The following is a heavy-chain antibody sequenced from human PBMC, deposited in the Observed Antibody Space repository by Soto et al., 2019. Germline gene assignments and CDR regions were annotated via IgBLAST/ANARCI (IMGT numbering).Heavy chain of an antibody. D-gene: IGHD3-22*01. Sequence: VQLVESGGGLVQPGGSLRLSCAASGFTFSSYAMHWVRQAPGKGLEWVAVISYDGSNKYYADSVKGRFTISRDNSKNTLYLQMNSLRAEDTAVYYCASITYYYDSSGYADDYWGQGTLVTVSS. CDR1: GFTFSSYA. J-gene: IGHJ4*02. CDR3: ASITYYYDSSGYADDY. V-gene: IGHV3-30-3*01. CDR2: ISYDGSNK.